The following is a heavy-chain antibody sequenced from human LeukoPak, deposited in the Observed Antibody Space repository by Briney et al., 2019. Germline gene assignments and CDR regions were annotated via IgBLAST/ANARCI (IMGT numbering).Heavy chain of an antibody. J-gene: IGHJ4*02. D-gene: IGHD3-10*01. CDR2: ISSSGSTI. CDR3: ARVGIGALYGSGRIKGYFGY. V-gene: IGHV3-11*01. CDR1: GFTFSDYY. Sequence: GGSLRLSCAASGFTFSDYYMSWIRQAPGKGLEWVSYISSSGSTIYYADPVKGRFTISRDNAKNSLYLQMNSLRAEDTAVYYCARVGIGALYGSGRIKGYFGYWGQGTLVTVSS.